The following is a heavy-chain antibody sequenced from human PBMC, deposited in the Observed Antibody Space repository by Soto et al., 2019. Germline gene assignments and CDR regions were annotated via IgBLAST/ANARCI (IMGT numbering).Heavy chain of an antibody. Sequence: PGGSLRLSCEASGFAFTSYWLHWVRQAPGKGLVWVAGVKSDGTTATYADSARGRFTISRDNAKNTLYLQMNILSAEDTAVYYCARLFASNYSPRPFDFWGQGTQVTAPQ. CDR2: VKSDGTTA. V-gene: IGHV3-74*01. CDR1: GFAFTSYW. D-gene: IGHD4-4*01. CDR3: ARLFASNYSPRPFDF. J-gene: IGHJ4*02.